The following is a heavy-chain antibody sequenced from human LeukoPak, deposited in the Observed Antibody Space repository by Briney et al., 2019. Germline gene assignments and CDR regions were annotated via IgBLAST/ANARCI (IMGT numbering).Heavy chain of an antibody. CDR3: AREGGTIFGVVITYFDY. J-gene: IGHJ4*02. Sequence: PSETLSLTCTVSGGSISSSSYYWGWIRQPPGKGLEWIGSIYYSGSTYYNPSLKSRVTISVDTSKNQFSLKLSSVTAADTAVYYCAREGGTIFGVVITYFDYWGQGTLVTVSS. CDR1: GGSISSSSYY. V-gene: IGHV4-39*07. CDR2: IYYSGST. D-gene: IGHD3-3*01.